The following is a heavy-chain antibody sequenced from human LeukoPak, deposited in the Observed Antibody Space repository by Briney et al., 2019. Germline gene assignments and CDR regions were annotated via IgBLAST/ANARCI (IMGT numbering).Heavy chain of an antibody. CDR3: AREVSGSSYFDY. CDR2: INNVGSTT. V-gene: IGHV3-74*01. J-gene: IGHJ4*02. CDR1: GFTFSSYS. Sequence: GGSLRLSCAASGFTFSSYSMNWVRQAPGKGLVWVSRINNVGSTTTYADSVKGRFTISRDNAKNTLYLQMNSLRVEDTAVYYCAREVSGSSYFDYWGQGTQVTVSS. D-gene: IGHD1-26*01.